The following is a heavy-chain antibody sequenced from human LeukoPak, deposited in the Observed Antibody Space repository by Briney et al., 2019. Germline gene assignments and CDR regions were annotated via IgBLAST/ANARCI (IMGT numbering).Heavy chain of an antibody. CDR1: GYTFTSYY. J-gene: IGHJ5*02. V-gene: IGHV1-46*01. CDR2: INPSGGST. Sequence: ASVKVSCTASGYTFTSYYMHWVRQAPGQGLEWMGIINPSGGSTSYAQKSQGRVTMTRDTSTSTVYMELSSLRSEDTAVYYCARDARGNDVGNWFDPWGQGTLVTVSS. D-gene: IGHD1-1*01. CDR3: ARDARGNDVGNWFDP.